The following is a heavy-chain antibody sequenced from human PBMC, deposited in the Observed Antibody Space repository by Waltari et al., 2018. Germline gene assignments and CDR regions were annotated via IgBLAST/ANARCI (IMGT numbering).Heavy chain of an antibody. CDR3: TTDKDDYIWGSYRPTYYFDY. J-gene: IGHJ4*02. CDR1: GFTFSNAW. V-gene: IGHV3-15*01. CDR2: IKSKTDGGTT. D-gene: IGHD3-16*02. Sequence: EVQLVESGGGLVKPGGSLRLSCAASGFTFSNAWMSWVRQPPGKGLEWVGRIKSKTDGGTTDYAAPVKGRFTISRDDSKTTLYLQMNSLKTEDTAVYDCTTDKDDYIWGSYRPTYYFDYWGQGTLVTVSS.